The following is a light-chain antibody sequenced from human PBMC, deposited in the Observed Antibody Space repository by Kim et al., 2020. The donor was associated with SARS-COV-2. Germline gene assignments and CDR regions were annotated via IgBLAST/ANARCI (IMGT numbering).Light chain of an antibody. CDR1: RGISSK. Sequence: CPGEKATRSTMAGRGISSKIGWYQAEPGQAPRLLIYRATNRATGIPVRFRGSGSGTGFTPNISRLQSGDFALYHCEQYNKWPLTFGGGTKVDIK. CDR3: EQYNKWPLT. V-gene: IGKV3-15*01. J-gene: IGKJ4*01. CDR2: RAT.